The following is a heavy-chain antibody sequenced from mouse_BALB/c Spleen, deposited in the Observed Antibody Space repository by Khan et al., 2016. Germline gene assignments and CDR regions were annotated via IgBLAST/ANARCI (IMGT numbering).Heavy chain of an antibody. Sequence: QMQLEESGAELARPGASVKLSCKASGYTFTSYWMQWVKQWPGQGLEWIGAIYPGDGDTRYTQKFKGKATLTADKSSSTAYMQLSSLASEDSAVYYCASYYGSSYDYFDYWGQGTTLTVSS. CDR3: ASYYGSSYDYFDY. D-gene: IGHD1-1*01. V-gene: IGHV1-87*01. J-gene: IGHJ2*01. CDR1: GYTFTSYW. CDR2: IYPGDGDT.